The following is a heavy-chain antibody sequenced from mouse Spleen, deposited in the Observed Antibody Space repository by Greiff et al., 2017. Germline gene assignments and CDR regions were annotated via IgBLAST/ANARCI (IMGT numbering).Heavy chain of an antibody. CDR3: AREPGITTVVAGDWYFDV. Sequence: EVKLVESGGGLVQPGSSMKLSCTASGFTFSGYYMAWVRQVPEKGLEWVANINYDGSSTYYLDSLKSRFIISRDNAKNILYLQMSSLKSEDTATYYCAREPGITTVVAGDWYFDVWGAGTPVTVSS. J-gene: IGHJ1*02. CDR2: INYDGSST. CDR1: GFTFSGYY. D-gene: IGHD1-1*01. V-gene: IGHV5-16*01.